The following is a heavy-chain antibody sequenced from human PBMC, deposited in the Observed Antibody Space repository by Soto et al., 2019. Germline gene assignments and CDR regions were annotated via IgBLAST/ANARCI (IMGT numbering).Heavy chain of an antibody. CDR3: AKASAYNYSYLDY. V-gene: IGHV3-23*01. CDR2: ITGRGGST. CDR1: GFTFTNYA. D-gene: IGHD5-18*01. Sequence: ELQLLESGGGLVQPGKSLRLSCAASGFTFTNYAMTWVRQAPGKGLEWVSIITGRGGSTAYADSVKGRFTIPKDNSKNTLYLQMNSLRAEDTAVYFCAKASAYNYSYLDYWGQGTLVTVSS. J-gene: IGHJ4*02.